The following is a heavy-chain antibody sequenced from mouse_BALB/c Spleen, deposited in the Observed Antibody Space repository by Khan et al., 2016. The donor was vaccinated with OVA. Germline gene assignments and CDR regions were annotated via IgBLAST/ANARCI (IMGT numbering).Heavy chain of an antibody. D-gene: IGHD1-1*01. J-gene: IGHJ3*01. V-gene: IGHV1-15*01. Sequence: QVQLKQSGAELVRPGASVKLSCKALGYTFTDYEIHWVKQTPVHGLEWIGALHPGSGGTAYNQKFKGKATLTADKSSSTAYMELSSLTSEDSAVYYVTCCPFHHFVYGFAYWGQGTLVTVSS. CDR1: GYTFTDYE. CDR2: LHPGSGGT. CDR3: TCCPFHHFVYGFAY.